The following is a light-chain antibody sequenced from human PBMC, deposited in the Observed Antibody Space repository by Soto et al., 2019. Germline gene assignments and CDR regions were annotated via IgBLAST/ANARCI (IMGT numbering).Light chain of an antibody. V-gene: IGLV1-47*01. CDR1: TSNIGGSAY. CDR2: NNI. CDR3: AAWDDSLNSRV. Sequence: QSVLTQPPSVSGTPGQRVTISCSGSTSNIGGSAYVYWYQHFPGTAPQLLIYNNIQRPSGVPDRFSGSKSGTSASLAISGLRSDDEADYYCAAWDDSLNSRVFSGGTKLTVL. J-gene: IGLJ3*02.